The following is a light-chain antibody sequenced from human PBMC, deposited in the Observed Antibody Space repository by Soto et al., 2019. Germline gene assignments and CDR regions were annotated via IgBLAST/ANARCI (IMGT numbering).Light chain of an antibody. CDR2: RVS. CDR3: QQRFTSPLT. Sequence: ETVLTQSTATLSLSPGERDTLSCRASQSVSRFFAWYQQKPGQAPRLLIYRVSNRATGVPARFSGSGSGTDFTLSISSLEPEDSGVYYWQQRFTSPLTFGGGTKVEIK. CDR1: QSVSRF. J-gene: IGKJ4*01. V-gene: IGKV3-11*01.